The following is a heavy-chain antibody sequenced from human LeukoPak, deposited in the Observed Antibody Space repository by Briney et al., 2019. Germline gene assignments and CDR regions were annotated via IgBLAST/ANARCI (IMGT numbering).Heavy chain of an antibody. CDR1: GFTVSSNY. CDR2: IYSGGST. V-gene: IGHV3-66*01. J-gene: IGHJ4*02. D-gene: IGHD3-22*01. Sequence: PGGSLRLSCAASGFTVSSNYMNWVRQAPGKGLEWVSLIYSGGSTHYADSVKGRFTISRDNSKNTLYLQMNSLRAEDTAVYYCARGGDSSYYGGYWGQGTLVTVSS. CDR3: ARGGDSSYYGGY.